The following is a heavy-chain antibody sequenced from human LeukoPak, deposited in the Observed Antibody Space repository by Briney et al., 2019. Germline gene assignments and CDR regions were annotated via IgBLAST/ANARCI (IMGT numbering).Heavy chain of an antibody. CDR2: IYTSGST. CDR3: ARFYCSSTSCAIDY. V-gene: IGHV4-61*02. J-gene: IGHJ4*02. D-gene: IGHD2-2*01. Sequence: SQTLSLTCTVSGGSISSGSYYWSWVRQPAGKGLEWIGRIYTSGSTNYNPSLKSRVTISVDTSKNQFSLKLSSVTAADTAVYYCARFYCSSTSCAIDYWGQGTLVTVSS. CDR1: GGSISSGSYY.